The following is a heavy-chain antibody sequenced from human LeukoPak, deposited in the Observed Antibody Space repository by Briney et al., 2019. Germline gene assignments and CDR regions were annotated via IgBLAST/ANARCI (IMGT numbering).Heavy chain of an antibody. D-gene: IGHD3-3*01. CDR1: GFTFSSYA. Sequence: PGGSLRLSCAASGFTFSSYAMSWVRQAPGKGLEWVSAISGSGGSTYYADSVKGRFTISRDNAKNSLYLQMNSLRDEDTAVYYCARDSGVVITPYGAFDIWGQGTMVTVSS. J-gene: IGHJ3*02. CDR3: ARDSGVVITPYGAFDI. V-gene: IGHV3-23*01. CDR2: ISGSGGST.